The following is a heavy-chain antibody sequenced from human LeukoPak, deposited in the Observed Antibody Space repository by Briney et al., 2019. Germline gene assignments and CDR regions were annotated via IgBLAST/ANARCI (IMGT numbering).Heavy chain of an antibody. CDR2: INSDGSST. Sequence: GGSPRLSRAASGFTFSSYWMHWVRQAPGKGLVWVSRINSDGSSTSYADSVKGRFTISRDNAKNTLYLQMDSLRAEDTAMYYCARGTGSYYSLGYWGQGTLVTVSS. CDR1: GFTFSSYW. CDR3: ARGTGSYYSLGY. J-gene: IGHJ4*02. D-gene: IGHD1-26*01. V-gene: IGHV3-74*01.